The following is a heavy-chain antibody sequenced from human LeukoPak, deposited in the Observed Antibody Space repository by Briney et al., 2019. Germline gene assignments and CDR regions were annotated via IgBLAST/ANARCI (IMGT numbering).Heavy chain of an antibody. CDR2: IYSGGST. D-gene: IGHD3-22*01. CDR3: AKGSGVTMIVVVITTKYYFDY. J-gene: IGHJ4*02. Sequence: GGSLRLSCAASGFTVSSNYMSWVRQAPGKGLEWVSVIYSGGSTYYADSVKGRFTISRDNSKNTLYLQMNSLRAEDTAVYYCAKGSGVTMIVVVITTKYYFDYWGQGTLVTVSS. V-gene: IGHV3-53*01. CDR1: GFTVSSNY.